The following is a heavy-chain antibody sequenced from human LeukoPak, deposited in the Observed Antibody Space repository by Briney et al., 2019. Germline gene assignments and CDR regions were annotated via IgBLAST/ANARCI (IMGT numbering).Heavy chain of an antibody. CDR1: GFTFSSYA. CDR3: ARDGVIGELFMLFVDY. Sequence: GGSLRLSCAASGFTFSSYAMHWVRQAPGKGLEWGAVISYDGSNKYYADSVKGRSTISRDNAKNTLYLQMNSLRAEDTAVYYCARDGVIGELFMLFVDYWGQGTLVTVSS. D-gene: IGHD3-10*01. CDR2: ISYDGSNK. J-gene: IGHJ4*02. V-gene: IGHV3-30-3*01.